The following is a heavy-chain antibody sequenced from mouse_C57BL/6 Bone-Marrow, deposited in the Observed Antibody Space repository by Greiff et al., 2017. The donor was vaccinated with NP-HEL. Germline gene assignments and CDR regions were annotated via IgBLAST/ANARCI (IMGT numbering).Heavy chain of an antibody. CDR2: IYPSDSET. CDR1: GYTFTSYW. J-gene: IGHJ3*01. D-gene: IGHD2-12*01. Sequence: VQLQQPGAELVRPGSSVKLSCKASGYTFTSYWMDWVKQRPGQGLEWIGNIYPSDSETHYNQKFKDKATLTVDKSSSTAYMQLSSLTSEDSAVYYCARRGIYSPWFAYWGQGTLVTVSA. V-gene: IGHV1-61*01. CDR3: ARRGIYSPWFAY.